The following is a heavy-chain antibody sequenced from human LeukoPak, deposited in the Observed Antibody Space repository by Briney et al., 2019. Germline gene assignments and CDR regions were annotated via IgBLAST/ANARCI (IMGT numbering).Heavy chain of an antibody. D-gene: IGHD6-13*01. CDR1: GFTFSSYS. CDR3: ARGDRVSSSWTPNWFDP. Sequence: PGGSLRLSCAASGFTFSSYSMNWVRQAPGKGLEWVSYISSSSTIYYADSVKGRFTISRDNAKNSLYLQMNSLRAEDTAVYYCARGDRVSSSWTPNWFDPWGQGTLVTVSS. CDR2: ISSSSTI. V-gene: IGHV3-48*04. J-gene: IGHJ5*02.